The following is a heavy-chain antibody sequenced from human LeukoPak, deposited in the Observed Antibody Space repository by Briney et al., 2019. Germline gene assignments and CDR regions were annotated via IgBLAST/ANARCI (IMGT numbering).Heavy chain of an antibody. J-gene: IGHJ3*02. CDR1: GYDFATYW. CDR3: ARSMGSYGYDAFDI. D-gene: IGHD3-16*01. Sequence: GESLKISCKSSGYDFATYWIGWVRQMPGIGLEWMGIIYPADSDTRYSPSLQGQVTISADESINPAYLQWSSLKASDTAMYYCARSMGSYGYDAFDIWGQGTMVTVSS. CDR2: IYPADSDT. V-gene: IGHV5-51*01.